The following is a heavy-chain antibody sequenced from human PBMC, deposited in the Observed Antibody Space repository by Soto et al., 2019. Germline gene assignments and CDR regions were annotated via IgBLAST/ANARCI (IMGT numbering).Heavy chain of an antibody. CDR1: GGSISSSLYY. J-gene: IGHJ6*02. D-gene: IGHD3-22*01. CDR2: IYYSGST. V-gene: IGHV4-39*01. Sequence: PSETLSLTCTVSGGSISSSLYYWGWIRQPPGKGLEWIGSIYYSGSTYYNPSLKSRVTISVDTSKNQFSLKLSSVTAADTAVYYCARRSGDSSGYYSYYYYYYGMDVWGQGTTVT. CDR3: ARRSGDSSGYYSYYYYYYGMDV.